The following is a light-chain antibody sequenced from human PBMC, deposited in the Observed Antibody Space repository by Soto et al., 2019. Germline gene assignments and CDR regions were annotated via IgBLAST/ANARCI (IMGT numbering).Light chain of an antibody. J-gene: IGLJ1*01. V-gene: IGLV2-14*03. Sequence: QSVLTQPASVSGSPGQSITISCTGTSSDVGDYIFVSWYQQHPGKAPKLMIYDIINRPSGDSNRFSGSKSGNTASLTISGLQAEDEADYYFVSFTSSRSDVVGTGTKVTVL. CDR2: DII. CDR1: SSDVGDYIF. CDR3: VSFTSSRSDV.